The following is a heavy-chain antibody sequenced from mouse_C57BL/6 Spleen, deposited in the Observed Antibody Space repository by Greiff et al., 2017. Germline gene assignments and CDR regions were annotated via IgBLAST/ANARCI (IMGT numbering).Heavy chain of an antibody. CDR1: GFTFSSYT. Sequence: EVMLVESGGGLVKPGGSLKLSCAASGFTFSSYTMSWVRQTPEKRLEWVATISGGGGNTYYPDSVKGRFTISRDNAKNTLYLQMSSLRSEDTALYYCARQGYYGSSYDYWGQGTTRTVSS. D-gene: IGHD1-1*01. CDR2: ISGGGGNT. J-gene: IGHJ2*01. V-gene: IGHV5-9*01. CDR3: ARQGYYGSSYDY.